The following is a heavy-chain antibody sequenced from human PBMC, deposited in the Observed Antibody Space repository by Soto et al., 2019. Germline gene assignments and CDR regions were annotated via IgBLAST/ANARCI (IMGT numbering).Heavy chain of an antibody. V-gene: IGHV1-69*01. Sequence: QVQLVQSGAEVKKPGSSVKVSCKASGGIFSTYAISWLRQAPGQGLEWMGGIIPLFGPPNYAQRFQGRVTITADESTSPAYMELSRLRSEDTAVYYCARVRDDYGSGNYYNRIDFWGQGTLVTVSS. CDR2: IIPLFGPP. CDR3: ARVRDDYGSGNYYNRIDF. D-gene: IGHD3-10*01. CDR1: GGIFSTYA. J-gene: IGHJ4*02.